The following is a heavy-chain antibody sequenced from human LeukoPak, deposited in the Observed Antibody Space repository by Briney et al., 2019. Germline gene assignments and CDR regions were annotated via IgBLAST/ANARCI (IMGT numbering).Heavy chain of an antibody. V-gene: IGHV3-23*01. CDR2: ISGSGGST. J-gene: IGHJ4*02. Sequence: PGGSLRLSCAASGFTFSSYAMSWVRQAPGQGLEWVSAISGSGGSTYYADSVKGRFTISRDNSKNTLYLQMNSLRAEDTAVYYCAKYRWELLSYFDYWGQGTLVTVSS. CDR3: AKYRWELLSYFDY. CDR1: GFTFSSYA. D-gene: IGHD1-26*01.